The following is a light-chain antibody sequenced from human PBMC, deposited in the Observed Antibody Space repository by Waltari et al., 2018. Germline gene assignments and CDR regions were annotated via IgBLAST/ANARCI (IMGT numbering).Light chain of an antibody. J-gene: IGLJ3*02. Sequence: SYELTQPPSVPVSPGQTARIPCPGVALPKKLSYWYQQKSGQAPVLVIYEDSKRPSGIPERFSGSSSGTMATLTISGAQVEDEADYYCYSTDSSGNHRVFGGGTKLTVL. CDR3: YSTDSSGNHRV. CDR2: EDS. CDR1: ALPKKL. V-gene: IGLV3-10*01.